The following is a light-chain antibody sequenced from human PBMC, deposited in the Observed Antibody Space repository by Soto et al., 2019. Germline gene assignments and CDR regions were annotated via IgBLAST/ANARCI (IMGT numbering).Light chain of an antibody. V-gene: IGKV3-20*01. CDR2: GAS. J-gene: IGKJ3*01. CDR3: QQYGSSL. CDR1: QSVSSSY. Sequence: EIVLTQSPGTLSLSPGERATLSCRASQSVSSSYLAWYQQKPGQAPRLLIYGASSRATGIPDRFSGSGSGTDFTLTISVLEPEYFAVYYCQQYGSSLFGPGTKVDIK.